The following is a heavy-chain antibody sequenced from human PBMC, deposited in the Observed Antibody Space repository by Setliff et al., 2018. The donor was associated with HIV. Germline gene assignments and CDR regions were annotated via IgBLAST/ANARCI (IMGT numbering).Heavy chain of an antibody. CDR3: ARDGYYDSSGYSAFDI. CDR2: INPNNGGT. Sequence: ASVKVSCKASGYTFTDYYIHWVRQAPGRGLEWMGRINPNNGGTNYAQKFQGRVTMTRDTSISTAYMELSRLRSDDTAVYYRARDGYYDSSGYSAFDIWGQGTMVTVSS. V-gene: IGHV1-2*06. CDR1: GYTFTDYY. J-gene: IGHJ3*02. D-gene: IGHD3-22*01.